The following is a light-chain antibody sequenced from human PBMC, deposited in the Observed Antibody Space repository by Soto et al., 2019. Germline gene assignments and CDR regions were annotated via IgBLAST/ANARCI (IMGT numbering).Light chain of an antibody. CDR2: AAS. V-gene: IGKV1-12*01. CDR3: QQANRVPLT. Sequence: DIQMTQSPSSLSASTGDRVTITCRASQGISSYLAWYQQKPGKAPKLLIYAASSLQSGVPPRFSGSGSGTDFTLTISSLQPEDFAIYYCQQANRVPLTFGQGTRLETK. J-gene: IGKJ5*01. CDR1: QGISSY.